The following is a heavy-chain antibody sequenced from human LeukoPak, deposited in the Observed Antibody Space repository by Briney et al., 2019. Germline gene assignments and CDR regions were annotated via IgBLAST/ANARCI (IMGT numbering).Heavy chain of an antibody. J-gene: IGHJ4*02. Sequence: GGSLRLSCAASGFTLSGYWMSWVRQAPGKGLEWVARLHADGIERYYVDPVKGRFTISRDNAKNSLALQMYILRLDDTAVYYCAKDVEWLRPSALDFWGQGTRVTVSS. V-gene: IGHV3-7*01. CDR1: GFTLSGYW. CDR2: LHADGIER. CDR3: AKDVEWLRPSALDF. D-gene: IGHD5-12*01.